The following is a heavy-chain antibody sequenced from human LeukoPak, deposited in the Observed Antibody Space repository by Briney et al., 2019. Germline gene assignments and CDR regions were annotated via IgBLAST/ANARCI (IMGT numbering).Heavy chain of an antibody. CDR2: IFHSGGT. J-gene: IGHJ4*02. CDR1: GGSMNSFF. Sequence: SSETVSLTCSVSGGSMNSFFWIWLGQPPGGAREGIGYIFHSGGTNSNPTLKRRLTISVDTSKNQFSLQLTSVTAADTAVYYSARGYCGGDCYYNLGTYFDFWGQGTLVTVSS. V-gene: IGHV4-59*01. D-gene: IGHD2-21*02. CDR3: ARGYCGGDCYYNLGTYFDF.